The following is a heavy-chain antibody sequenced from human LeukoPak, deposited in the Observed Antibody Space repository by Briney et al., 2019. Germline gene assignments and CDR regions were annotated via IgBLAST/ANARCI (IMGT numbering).Heavy chain of an antibody. CDR3: ATQGPMGGFDCSSTSCYNWFDP. Sequence: PSETLSLTCAVYGGSFSGYYWSWIRQPPGKGLEWIGEINHSGSTNYNPSLKSRVTISVDTSKNPFSLKLSSVTAADTAVYYCATQGPMGGFDCSSTSCYNWFDPWGQGTLVTVSS. D-gene: IGHD2-2*01. J-gene: IGHJ5*02. CDR1: GGSFSGYY. CDR2: INHSGST. V-gene: IGHV4-34*01.